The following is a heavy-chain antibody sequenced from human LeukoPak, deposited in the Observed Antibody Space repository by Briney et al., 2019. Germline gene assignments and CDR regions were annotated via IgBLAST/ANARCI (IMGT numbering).Heavy chain of an antibody. J-gene: IGHJ4*02. V-gene: IGHV3-30-3*01. CDR3: AEDLKAVAVYYFDY. CDR2: ISYDGSNK. CDR1: GFTFSSYA. D-gene: IGHD6-19*01. Sequence: GGSLRLSCAASGFTFSSYAMHWVRQAPGKGLEWVAVISYDGSNKYYADSVKGRFTISRDNSKNTLYLQMNSLRAEDTAVYYCAEDLKAVAVYYFDYWGQGTLVTVSS.